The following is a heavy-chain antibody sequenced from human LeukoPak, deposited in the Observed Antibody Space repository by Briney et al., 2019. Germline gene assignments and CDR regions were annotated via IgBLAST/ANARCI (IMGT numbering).Heavy chain of an antibody. J-gene: IGHJ4*02. D-gene: IGHD3-22*01. CDR2: INPNSGGT. CDR3: ARVRFLARLTEGYDSSGYYFYY. V-gene: IGHV1-2*02. CDR1: GYTFTGYY. Sequence: ASVKVSCKASGYTFTGYYMHWVRQAPGQGLEWMGWINPNSGGTNYAQKFQGRVTMTRDTSISTAYMELSRLRTDDTAVYYCARVRFLARLTEGYDSSGYYFYYWGQGTLATVSS.